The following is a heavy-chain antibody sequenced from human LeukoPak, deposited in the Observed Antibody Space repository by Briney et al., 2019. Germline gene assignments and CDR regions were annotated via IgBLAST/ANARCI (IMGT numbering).Heavy chain of an antibody. V-gene: IGHV3-74*01. Sequence: PGGSLRLSCAASGFTFSTYWMHWVRQAPGKGLVWVSRINSDGSSTNYADSVKGRFTISRDNAKNTLYLQLNSLSAEDTAVCYCARDFTRPILYWGRGTLVTVSS. CDR1: GFTFSTYW. J-gene: IGHJ4*02. D-gene: IGHD2-2*02. CDR3: ARDFTRPILY. CDR2: INSDGSST.